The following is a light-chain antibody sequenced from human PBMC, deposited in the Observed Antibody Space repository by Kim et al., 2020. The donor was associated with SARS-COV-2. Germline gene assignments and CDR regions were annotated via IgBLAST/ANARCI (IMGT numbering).Light chain of an antibody. CDR1: QSVMYK. J-gene: IGKJ5*01. V-gene: IGKV3-15*01. CDR2: GAS. Sequence: SPGEGVTLSSRASQSVMYKLAWYQQKRGQAPSLLIYGASTRAAGVPARFTGSASGTEFTLTISSVQSEDFGVYYCQQYDNWPPITFGQGTRLEIK. CDR3: QQYDNWPPIT.